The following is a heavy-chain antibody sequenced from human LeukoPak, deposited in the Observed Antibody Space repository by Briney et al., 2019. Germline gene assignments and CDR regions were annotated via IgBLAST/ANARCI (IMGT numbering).Heavy chain of an antibody. J-gene: IGHJ1*01. CDR1: GFTFSNYA. Sequence: GGSLRLSCAASGFTFSNYALTWVRQAPGRGLEWVSSISGAGPYYADSVKGRFSISRDNCKNTLYLQMSSLRAEDTAVYYCARDPNGNYVGAFDFQRWGQGTLVTVSS. CDR3: ARDPNGNYVGAFDFQR. V-gene: IGHV3-23*01. CDR2: ISGAGP. D-gene: IGHD4-17*01.